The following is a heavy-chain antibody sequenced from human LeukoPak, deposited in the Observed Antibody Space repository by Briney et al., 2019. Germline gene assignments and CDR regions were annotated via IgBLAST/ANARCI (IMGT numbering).Heavy chain of an antibody. CDR1: GFPVSSNY. Sequence: GGSLRLSCAASGFPVSSNYMSWVRQAPGKGLEWVSVIYSGGSTYYADSVKGRFTISRDNSKNTLYLQMNSLRAEDTAVYYCARGYGSYSPLYFDYWGQGTLVTVSS. V-gene: IGHV3-53*01. J-gene: IGHJ4*02. CDR2: IYSGGST. D-gene: IGHD1-26*01. CDR3: ARGYGSYSPLYFDY.